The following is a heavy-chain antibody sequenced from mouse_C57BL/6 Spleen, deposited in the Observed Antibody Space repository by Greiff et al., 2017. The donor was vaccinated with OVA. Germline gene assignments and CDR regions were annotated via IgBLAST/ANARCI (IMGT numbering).Heavy chain of an antibody. V-gene: IGHV1-52*01. CDR1: GYTFTSYW. CDR3: ARGGYYGNYGGFAY. CDR2: IDPSDSET. J-gene: IGHJ3*01. Sequence: QVQLQQSGAELVRPGSSVKLSCKASGYTFTSYWMPWVKQRPIQGLEWIGNIDPSDSETHYNQKFKDKATLTVDKSSSTAYMQLSSLTSEDSAVYYCARGGYYGNYGGFAYWGQGTLVTVSA. D-gene: IGHD2-1*01.